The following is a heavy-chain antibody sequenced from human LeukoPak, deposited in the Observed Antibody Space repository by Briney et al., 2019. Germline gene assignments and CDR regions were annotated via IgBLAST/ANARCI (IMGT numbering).Heavy chain of an antibody. Sequence: GGSLRLSCAASGFSFSTYAMHWVRQAPGKGLEWVAVISLDGRNEYCADSVKGRFTISRDNSKNTLYLQMNSLRAEDTTVYYCARSRGYNYGYWGYFDYWGQGALVTVSS. CDR1: GFSFSTYA. CDR2: ISLDGRNE. D-gene: IGHD5-18*01. V-gene: IGHV3-30*04. J-gene: IGHJ4*02. CDR3: ARSRGYNYGYWGYFDY.